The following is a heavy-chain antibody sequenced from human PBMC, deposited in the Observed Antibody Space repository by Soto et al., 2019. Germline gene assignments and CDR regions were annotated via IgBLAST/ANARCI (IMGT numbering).Heavy chain of an antibody. CDR2: TSHDGGEK. Sequence: GGSLRLSCAASGFTFSTYWMAWVRQAPGKGLEWVATTSHDGGEKFYVDSVKGRFTISRDNAKNSLYLQMSSLRAEDTATYYCARENYANFDYWGQGTLGTGSS. CDR1: GFTFSTYW. J-gene: IGHJ4*02. CDR3: ARENYANFDY. V-gene: IGHV3-7*01. D-gene: IGHD1-7*01.